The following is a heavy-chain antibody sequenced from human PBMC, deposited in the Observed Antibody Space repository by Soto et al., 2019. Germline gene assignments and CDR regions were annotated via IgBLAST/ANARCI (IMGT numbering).Heavy chain of an antibody. V-gene: IGHV1-69*13. D-gene: IGHD5-12*01. J-gene: IGHJ1*01. CDR1: GGTFSSFG. CDR3: AREGSGYNF. Sequence: ASVKVSCKASGGTFSSFGISWVRQAPGQGLEWMGGIIPVFGRPNYAQRFRGRLTITADESTNTGYMELIDLRSEDTAVYYCAREGSGYNFWGQGTQVTVSS. CDR2: IIPVFGRP.